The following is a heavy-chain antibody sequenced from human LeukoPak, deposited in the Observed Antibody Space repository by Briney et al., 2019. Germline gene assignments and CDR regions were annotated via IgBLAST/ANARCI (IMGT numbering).Heavy chain of an antibody. CDR2: IKQDGSEK. D-gene: IGHD3-22*01. CDR3: ARGGSDYYDSSGYYPGY. J-gene: IGHJ4*02. CDR1: GFTFSRYW. Sequence: GGSLRLSCAASGFTFSRYWMTWVRQAPGKGLEWVANIKQDGSEKYYVDSVKGRFTISRDNAKNSLYLQMNSLRAEDTAVYYCARGGSDYYDSSGYYPGYWGQGTLVTVSS. V-gene: IGHV3-7*01.